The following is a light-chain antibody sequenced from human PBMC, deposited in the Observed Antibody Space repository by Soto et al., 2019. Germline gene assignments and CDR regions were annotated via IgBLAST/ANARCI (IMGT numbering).Light chain of an antibody. V-gene: IGLV2-18*02. Sequence: QSALTQPPSVSGSPGQSVTISCTGTSSDVGSYNRVSWYQQPPGTVPKLMIYEVTTRPSGVPDRFSGSKSGNTASLTISVLQAEDEADYYCSSYTTSRTVVFGGGTKVTVL. CDR3: SSYTTSRTVV. CDR2: EVT. CDR1: SSDVGSYNR. J-gene: IGLJ2*01.